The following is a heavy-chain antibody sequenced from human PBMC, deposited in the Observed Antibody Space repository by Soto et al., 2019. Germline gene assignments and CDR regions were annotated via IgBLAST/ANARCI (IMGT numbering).Heavy chain of an antibody. V-gene: IGHV1-69*13. D-gene: IGHD3-22*01. J-gene: IGHJ6*02. CDR3: ARSVYYYDSSGYYPTLNYYYGMDV. CDR2: IIPNFGTA. Sequence: SVKVSWKASGGTFSSYAISWVRQAPGQRLEWMGGIIPNFGTANYAQKFQGRVTITADESTSTAYMELSSLRSEDTAVYYCARSVYYYDSSGYYPTLNYYYGMDVWGQGTTVTVSS. CDR1: GGTFSSYA.